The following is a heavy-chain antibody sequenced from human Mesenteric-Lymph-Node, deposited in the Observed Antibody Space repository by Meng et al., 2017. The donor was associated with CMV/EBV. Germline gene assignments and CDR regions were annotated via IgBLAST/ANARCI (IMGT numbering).Heavy chain of an antibody. CDR1: GFTFSTYS. D-gene: IGHD6-19*01. CDR3: ARDSQGLGP. J-gene: IGHJ5*02. CDR2: INSDGSST. V-gene: IGHV3-74*01. Sequence: GESLKISCAASGFTFSTYSIHWVRQAPGKGLEWVSGINSDGSSTSYADSVKGRFTISRDNAKNTLYLQMNNLRAEDTAVYYCARDSQGLGPWGQGTLVTVSS.